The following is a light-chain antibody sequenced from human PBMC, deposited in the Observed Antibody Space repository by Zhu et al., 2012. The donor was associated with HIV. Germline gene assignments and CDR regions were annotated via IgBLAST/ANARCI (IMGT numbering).Light chain of an antibody. J-gene: IGKJ4*01. Sequence: EIVLTQSPATLSLSPGERATLSCRASQSVSIYLAWYQQKPGQAPRLLIYDASNRATGIPARFSGSGSGTDFTLTISSLEPEDSAVYYCQQRNSNWFTFGGGTKVEIK. CDR1: QSVSIY. V-gene: IGKV3-11*01. CDR2: DAS. CDR3: QQRNSNWFT.